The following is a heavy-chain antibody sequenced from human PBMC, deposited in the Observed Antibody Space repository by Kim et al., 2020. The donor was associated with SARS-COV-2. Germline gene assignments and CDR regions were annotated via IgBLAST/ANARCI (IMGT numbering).Heavy chain of an antibody. CDR2: IKSKTDGGTT. D-gene: IGHD3-16*02. Sequence: GGSLRLSCAASGFTFSNAWMSWVRQAPGKGLEWVGRIKSKTDGGTTDYAAPVKGRFTISRDDSKNTLYLQMNSLKTEDTAVYYCTSQGYDYVWGSYRYSFYWGQGTLVTVSS. J-gene: IGHJ4*02. CDR3: TSQGYDYVWGSYRYSFY. V-gene: IGHV3-15*01. CDR1: GFTFSNAW.